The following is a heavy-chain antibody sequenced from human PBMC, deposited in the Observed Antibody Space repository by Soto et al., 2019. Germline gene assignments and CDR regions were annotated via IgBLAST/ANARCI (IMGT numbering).Heavy chain of an antibody. D-gene: IGHD3-16*01. Sequence: QVQLVQSGDEVKKPGASVKVSLKACGYIFVNCGIAWVRRARGLGLEWMGWISPYTGNTHSATKVQGRLTMTTDTSTSTAYMDLGSLTSDDTAVYYCVMVDNYVTPTPQDVWGQGTTVTVSS. V-gene: IGHV1-18*01. CDR3: VMVDNYVTPTPQDV. CDR1: GYIFVNCG. CDR2: ISPYTGNT. J-gene: IGHJ6*02.